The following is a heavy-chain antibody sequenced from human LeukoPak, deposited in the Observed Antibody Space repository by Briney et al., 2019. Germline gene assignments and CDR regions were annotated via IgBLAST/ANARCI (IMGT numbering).Heavy chain of an antibody. CDR2: IYYSGST. V-gene: IGHV4-61*08. D-gene: IGHD3-10*01. CDR3: ARDGTYGSGSYHKGGGYYYYGMDV. Sequence: SETLSLTCTVSGGSISSGGYYWSWIRQHPGKGLEWIGYIYYSGSTYYNPSLKSRVTISVDTSKNQFSLKLSSVTAADTAVYYCARDGTYGSGSYHKGGGYYYYGMDVWGQGTTVTVSS. J-gene: IGHJ6*02. CDR1: GGSISSGGYY.